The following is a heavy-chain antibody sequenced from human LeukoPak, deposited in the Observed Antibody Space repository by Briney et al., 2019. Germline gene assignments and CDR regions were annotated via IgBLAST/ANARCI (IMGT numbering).Heavy chain of an antibody. V-gene: IGHV3-21*01. D-gene: IGHD1-1*01. CDR2: ISSSSSYK. J-gene: IGHJ4*02. CDR3: ARSAAGTYY. Sequence: PGGSLRLSCAASGFTVSTNYMSWVRQAPGKGLEWVSSISSSSSYKYYTDSVKGRFTISRDNAKNSLYLQMNSLRAEDTAVYYCARSAAGTYYWGQGTLVTVSS. CDR1: GFTVSTNY.